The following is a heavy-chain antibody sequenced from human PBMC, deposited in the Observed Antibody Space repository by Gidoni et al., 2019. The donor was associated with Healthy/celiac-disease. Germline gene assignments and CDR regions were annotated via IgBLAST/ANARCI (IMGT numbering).Heavy chain of an antibody. Sequence: QLQLQESGPGLVKPSETLSLTRTVSGGSISSSSYYWGWIRQPPGKGLEWIGSIYYSGSTYYNPSLKSRVTISVDTSKNQFSLKLSSVTAADTAVYYCARFIVGATWYFDLWGRGTLVTVSS. CDR3: ARFIVGATWYFDL. V-gene: IGHV4-39*01. J-gene: IGHJ2*01. CDR1: GGSISSSSYY. D-gene: IGHD1-26*01. CDR2: IYYSGST.